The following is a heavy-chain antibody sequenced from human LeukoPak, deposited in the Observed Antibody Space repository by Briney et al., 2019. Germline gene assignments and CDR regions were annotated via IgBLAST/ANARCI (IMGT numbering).Heavy chain of an antibody. V-gene: IGHV3-48*03. CDR2: ISQSSDRI. J-gene: IGHJ4*02. Sequence: PGGSLRLSCAASGFTFGSYEMNWVRQAPGKGLEWVSYISQSSDRIYHADSVKGRFTISRDNAKNSLYLQMDSLRVEDTAVYYCARDLLNDEGSSYFFDQWGQGTLVTVAS. CDR3: ARDLLNDEGSSYFFDQ. D-gene: IGHD2-2*01. CDR1: GFTFGSYE.